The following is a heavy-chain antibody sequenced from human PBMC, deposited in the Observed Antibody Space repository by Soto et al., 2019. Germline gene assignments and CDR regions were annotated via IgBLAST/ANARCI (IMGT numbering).Heavy chain of an antibody. D-gene: IGHD6-19*01. J-gene: IGHJ4*02. V-gene: IGHV4-59*01. CDR3: ARGRHGLDY. Sequence: QVQLQESGPGLVKPSETLSLACAVSGGSISNYYWSWIRQPPGKGLEWIGYIYYTGSTTYNPSLKSRVTISVDTSKNHFTLILSSVTAADTAVYYCARGRHGLDYWGQGSLVTVSS. CDR2: IYYTGST. CDR1: GGSISNYY.